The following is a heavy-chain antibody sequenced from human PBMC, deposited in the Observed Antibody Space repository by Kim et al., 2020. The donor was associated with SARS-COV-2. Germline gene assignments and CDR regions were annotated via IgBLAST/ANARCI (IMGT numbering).Heavy chain of an antibody. J-gene: IGHJ5*02. Sequence: ASVKVSCKASGYTFTGYYMHWVRQAPGQGLEWMGWINPNSGGTNYAQKFQGWVTMTRDTSISTAYMELSRLRSDDTAVYYCARDSNGGIAAAGTLSPTGDWFDPWGQGTLVTVSS. CDR3: ARDSNGGIAAAGTLSPTGDWFDP. D-gene: IGHD6-13*01. V-gene: IGHV1-2*04. CDR2: INPNSGGT. CDR1: GYTFTGYY.